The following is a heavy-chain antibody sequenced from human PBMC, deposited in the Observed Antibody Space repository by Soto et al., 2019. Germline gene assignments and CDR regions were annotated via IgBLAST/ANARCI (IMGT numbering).Heavy chain of an antibody. J-gene: IGHJ4*02. CDR1: GGSVSSGSYY. CDR3: ARGPGTDDFDY. Sequence: SETLSLTCTVSGGSVSSGSYYWSWIRQPPGKGLEWIGYIYYSGSTNYNPSLKGRVTISVDTSKNQFSLKLSSVTAADTAVYYCARGPGTDDFDYWGQGTLVTVSS. D-gene: IGHD1-1*01. V-gene: IGHV4-61*01. CDR2: IYYSGST.